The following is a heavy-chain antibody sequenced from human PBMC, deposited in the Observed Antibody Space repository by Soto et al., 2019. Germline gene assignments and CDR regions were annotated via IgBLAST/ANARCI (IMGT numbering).Heavy chain of an antibody. V-gene: IGHV1-69*12. J-gene: IGHJ6*02. CDR2: IIPIFGTA. CDR3: ARVVGYCTNGVCYGDYYGMDV. D-gene: IGHD2-8*01. CDR1: GGTFSSYA. Sequence: QVQLVQSGAEVKKPGSSVKVSCKASGGTFSSYAISWVRQAPGQGLEWMGGIIPIFGTANYAQKFQGRVTITADESTSTAYMELRSLRSEDTAVYYCARVVGYCTNGVCYGDYYGMDVWGQGTTVTVSS.